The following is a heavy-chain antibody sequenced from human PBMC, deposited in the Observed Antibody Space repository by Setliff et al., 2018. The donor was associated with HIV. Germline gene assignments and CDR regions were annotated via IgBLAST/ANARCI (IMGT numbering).Heavy chain of an antibody. J-gene: IGHJ4*02. CDR3: ARAAAGNTGPFDL. CDR2: IYYSGST. D-gene: IGHD4-17*01. V-gene: IGHV4-61*01. Sequence: PSETLSLTCTVSDSGTYYWSWIRQPPGKGLEWIGYIYYSGSTNYNPSLKSRVTTSIDTSKNQFSLKLRSVTAADTAVYYCARAAAGNTGPFDLWGQGSPVTVSS. CDR1: DSGTYY.